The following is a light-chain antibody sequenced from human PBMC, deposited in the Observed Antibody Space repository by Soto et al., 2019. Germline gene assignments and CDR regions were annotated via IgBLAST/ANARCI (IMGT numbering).Light chain of an antibody. Sequence: QSVLTQSPSASGTPGQRVYISFSGSTSNIGTNTVSWYQHFPGTAHKLLIYSNDQRPSAFPGRFSGSKSGTSASLAISGLLSEDEADYYCATWEDRLNVVFGGWTKLTGL. CDR2: SND. CDR3: ATWEDRLNVV. CDR1: TSNIGTNT. J-gene: IGLJ2*01. V-gene: IGLV1-44*01.